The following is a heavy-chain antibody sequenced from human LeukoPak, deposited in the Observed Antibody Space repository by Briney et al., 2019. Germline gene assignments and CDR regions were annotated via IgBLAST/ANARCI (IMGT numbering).Heavy chain of an antibody. J-gene: IGHJ4*02. CDR3: ARERAIAVAGPYYFDY. CDR2: IYYSGSI. V-gene: IGHV4-31*03. Sequence: SQTLSLTCTVSGGSISSGGYYWGWLRQHPGRGLEWIAYIYYSGSIHYNPSLKSRVIISVDTSENQFSLKLRSVTAADTAVYYCARERAIAVAGPYYFDYWGQGTLVTVSS. D-gene: IGHD6-19*01. CDR1: GGSISSGGYY.